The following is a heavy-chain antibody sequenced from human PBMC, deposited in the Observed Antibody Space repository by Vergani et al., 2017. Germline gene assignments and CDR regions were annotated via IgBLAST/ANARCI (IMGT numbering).Heavy chain of an antibody. CDR1: GYTFTSYG. J-gene: IGHJ4*02. Sequence: QVQLVQSGAEVKKPGASVKVSCKASGYTFTSYGISWVRQAPGQGLEWMGWISAYNGNTNYAQKFQGRVTITADESTSTAYMELSSLRSEDTAVYYCARLYSSSWYFDIDYWGQGTLVTVSS. V-gene: IGHV1-18*01. CDR2: ISAYNGNT. D-gene: IGHD6-13*01. CDR3: ARLYSSSWYFDIDY.